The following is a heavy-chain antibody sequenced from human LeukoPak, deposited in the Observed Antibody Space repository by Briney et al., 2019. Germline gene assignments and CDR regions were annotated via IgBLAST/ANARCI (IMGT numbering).Heavy chain of an antibody. CDR2: ISVYNGNT. CDR1: GYTFSIYG. D-gene: IGHD3-10*01. V-gene: IGHV1-18*01. Sequence: ASVRVSCKASGYTFSIYGFSWVRQAPGQGLEWMGWISVYNGNTNYAQKFQGRVTMTEDTSTDTAYMELSSLRSEDTAVYYCATAPSTGMVRGVIISEFDYWGQGTLVTVSS. CDR3: ATAPSTGMVRGVIISEFDY. J-gene: IGHJ4*02.